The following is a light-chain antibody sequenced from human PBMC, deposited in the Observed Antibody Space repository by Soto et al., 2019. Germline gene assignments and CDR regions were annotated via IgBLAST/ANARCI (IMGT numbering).Light chain of an antibody. Sequence: QSVLTQPASVSGSPGQSIAISCTGRSSDVGSYNYVSWYQHHPGKAPKVMIYDVSSRPSGVSNRFSGSKSGNTASLTISGLQSEDEADYYCISYTTISTYVFGTGTKLTVL. CDR2: DVS. J-gene: IGLJ1*01. V-gene: IGLV2-14*03. CDR3: ISYTTISTYV. CDR1: SSDVGSYNY.